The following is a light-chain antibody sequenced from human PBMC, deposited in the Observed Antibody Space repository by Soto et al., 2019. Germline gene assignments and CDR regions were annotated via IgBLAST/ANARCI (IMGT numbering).Light chain of an antibody. V-gene: IGKV2-29*01. J-gene: IGKJ4*01. CDR3: MHGINST. Sequence: DIVMTQTPLSLSVTPGQPASISCKSSQSLLHSDGKTYLYLYLQKPGQSQQLLIYDVSSRFSGGPDRFSGSGSGTDFTLKISRVDAEEVGVYYRMHGINSTFGGGTKVEIK. CDR2: DVS. CDR1: QSLLHSDGKTY.